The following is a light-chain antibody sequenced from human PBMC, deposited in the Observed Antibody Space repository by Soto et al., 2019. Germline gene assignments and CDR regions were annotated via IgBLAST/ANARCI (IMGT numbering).Light chain of an antibody. Sequence: QSVLTQPPSVSAAPGQKVTISCSGSSSNIGNSYVSWYQQLPGTAPKLLIYDNNKRPSGIPDRFSGSKSGTSATLGITGLQTGDEADYYCGTWDTSLSAGIFAGGTKPTVL. CDR1: SSNIGNSY. CDR2: DNN. J-gene: IGLJ2*01. V-gene: IGLV1-51*01. CDR3: GTWDTSLSAGI.